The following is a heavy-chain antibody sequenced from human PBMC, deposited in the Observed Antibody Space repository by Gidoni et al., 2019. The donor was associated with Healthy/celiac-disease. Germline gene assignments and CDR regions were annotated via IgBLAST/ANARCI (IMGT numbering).Heavy chain of an antibody. Sequence: EVQLVESGGGLIQPGGSLRLSCAASGFTVSTNYMSWVRQAPGKGLEWVSVIYSGGSTYYADSVKGRFTISRDNSKNTLYLQMNSLRAEDTAVYYCARDQLYIAVAGDRPYYGMDVWGQGTTVTVSS. V-gene: IGHV3-53*01. CDR2: IYSGGST. D-gene: IGHD6-19*01. CDR3: ARDQLYIAVAGDRPYYGMDV. J-gene: IGHJ6*02. CDR1: GFTVSTNY.